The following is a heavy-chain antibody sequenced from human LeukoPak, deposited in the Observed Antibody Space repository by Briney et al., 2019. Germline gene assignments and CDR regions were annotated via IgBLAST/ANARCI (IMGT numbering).Heavy chain of an antibody. CDR3: ARADTQLPGH. D-gene: IGHD1-1*01. J-gene: IGHJ4*02. Sequence: SETLSLTCTVSGGSISSYYWSWIRQPPGKGLEWIGYIYYSGSTNYNPSLKSRVTISVDTSKNQFSLKLNSVTAADTAVYYCARADTQLPGHWGQGTLVIVSS. V-gene: IGHV4-59*01. CDR2: IYYSGST. CDR1: GGSISSYY.